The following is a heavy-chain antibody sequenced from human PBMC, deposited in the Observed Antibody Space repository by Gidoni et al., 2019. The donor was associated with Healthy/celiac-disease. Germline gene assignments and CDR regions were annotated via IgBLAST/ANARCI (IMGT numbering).Heavy chain of an antibody. CDR1: AFSLSTSGVG. CDR2: IYWNDDK. CDR3: AHRISGGVWQS. J-gene: IGHJ5*02. D-gene: IGHD6-19*01. Sequence: QITLKESGPTLVKPTQTLTLTCTSSAFSLSTSGVGVGWIRQPPGKALEWLALIYWNDDKRYSPSLKSRLTITKDTSKNQVVLTMTNMDPVDTATYYCAHRISGGVWQSWGQGTLVTVSS. V-gene: IGHV2-5*01.